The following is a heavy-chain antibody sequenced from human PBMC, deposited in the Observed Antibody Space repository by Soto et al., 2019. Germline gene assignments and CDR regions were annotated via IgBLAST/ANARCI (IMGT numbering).Heavy chain of an antibody. Sequence: SETLSLTCTVSGGSISSYYWSWIRQPPGKGLEWIGYIYYSGSTNYNPSLKSRVTISVDTSKNQFSLKLSSVTAADTAVYYCASQKASYGSGSYSHYYGIDVWGQGTTVTVSS. CDR2: IYYSGST. CDR1: GGSISSYY. V-gene: IGHV4-59*01. J-gene: IGHJ6*02. D-gene: IGHD3-10*01. CDR3: ASQKASYGSGSYSHYYGIDV.